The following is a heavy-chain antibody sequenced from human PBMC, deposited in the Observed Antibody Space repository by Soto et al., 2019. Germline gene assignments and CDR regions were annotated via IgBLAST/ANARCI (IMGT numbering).Heavy chain of an antibody. V-gene: IGHV3-23*01. CDR1: GFTFSSYA. Sequence: EVQLLESGGGLVQPGGSLRLSCAASGFTFSSYAMSWVRQAPGKGLEWVSAISGSGGSTYYADSVKGRFTISRDNSKNTLYLQMNSLRAEDTAVYYCAKDRGHIVLMVYAYFDYWGQGTLVTVSS. J-gene: IGHJ4*02. CDR2: ISGSGGST. CDR3: AKDRGHIVLMVYAYFDY. D-gene: IGHD2-8*01.